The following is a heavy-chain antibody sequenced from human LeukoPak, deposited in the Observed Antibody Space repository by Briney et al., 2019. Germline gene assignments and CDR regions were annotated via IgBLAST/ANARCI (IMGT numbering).Heavy chain of an antibody. CDR1: GYTFTSYA. CDR3: ARDWASSGYQVDAFDI. Sequence: GASVKVSCKASGYTFTSYAMNWVRQAPGQGLEWMGWINTNTGNPTYAQGFTGWFVFSLDTSVSTAYLQISSLKAEDTAVYYCARDWASSGYQVDAFDIWGQGAMVTVSS. J-gene: IGHJ3*02. V-gene: IGHV7-4-1*02. CDR2: INTNTGNP. D-gene: IGHD3-22*01.